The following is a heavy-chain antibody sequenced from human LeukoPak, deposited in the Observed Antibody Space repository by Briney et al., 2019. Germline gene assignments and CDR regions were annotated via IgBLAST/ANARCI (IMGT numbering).Heavy chain of an antibody. J-gene: IGHJ3*02. CDR3: ARLGFAFDI. V-gene: IGHV3-48*03. Sequence: GGSLGLSCEASGITFSSYEMNWVRQAPGEGLEWVSYISGSESSIYYADSVKGRFTISRDNAKNSLYLQMNNLRAEDAAVYYCARLGFAFDIWGQGTMVTVSS. CDR2: ISGSESSI. D-gene: IGHD3-16*01. CDR1: GITFSSYE.